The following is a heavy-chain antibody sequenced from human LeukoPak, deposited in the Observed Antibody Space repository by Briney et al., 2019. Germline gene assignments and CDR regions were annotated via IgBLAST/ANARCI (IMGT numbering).Heavy chain of an antibody. CDR1: GDSICGFY. CDR2: MYISGST. Sequence: SETLSLTCTVSGDSICGFYWSWVRQPAGQGLEYIGHMYISGSTNYNPSLKSRVTMSVDTSKNQFSLKLSSVTAADTAVYYCARDLPGARVGSSWYRDAFDIWGQGTMVTVSS. D-gene: IGHD6-13*01. V-gene: IGHV4-4*07. J-gene: IGHJ3*02. CDR3: ARDLPGARVGSSWYRDAFDI.